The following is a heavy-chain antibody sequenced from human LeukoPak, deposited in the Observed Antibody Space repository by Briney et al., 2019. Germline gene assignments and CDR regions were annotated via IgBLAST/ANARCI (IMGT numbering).Heavy chain of an antibody. V-gene: IGHV5-51*01. CDR3: ARLGQQLVRGNWFDP. D-gene: IGHD6-13*01. Sequence: GESLKISCKGSGYSFTSYWIGWVRQMPGKGLEWMGIIYPGDSDTRYSPSFQGQVTISADKSISTAYLQWSSLKASDTAMYYCARLGQQLVRGNWFDPWGQGTLVTASS. CDR1: GYSFTSYW. J-gene: IGHJ5*02. CDR2: IYPGDSDT.